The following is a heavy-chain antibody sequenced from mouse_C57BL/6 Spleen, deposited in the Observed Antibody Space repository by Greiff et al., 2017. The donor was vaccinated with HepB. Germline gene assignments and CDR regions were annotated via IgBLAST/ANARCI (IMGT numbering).Heavy chain of an antibody. J-gene: IGHJ2*01. CDR3: AAPYFDY. Sequence: QVQLQQSGAELVKPGASVKLSCKASGYTFTSYWMHWVKQRPGQGLEWIGMIHPNSGSTNYNEKFKNKATMTVDKSSSTAYRHLSSLTSEDSAVYYGAAPYFDYWGQGTTLTVSS. CDR1: GYTFTSYW. CDR2: IHPNSGST. V-gene: IGHV1-64*01.